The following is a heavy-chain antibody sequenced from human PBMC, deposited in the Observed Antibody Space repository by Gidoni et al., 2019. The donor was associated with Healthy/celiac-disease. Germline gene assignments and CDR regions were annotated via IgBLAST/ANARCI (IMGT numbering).Heavy chain of an antibody. CDR3: ARGLSYDY. Sequence: QVQLQESGPGLVKPSETLSLTCTVSGGSISSSYWSWIRQPPGKGLEWIGYIYYSGSTTYNPYLKSRVTISVDTSKNQFSLKLSSVTAADTAVYYCARGLSYDYWGQGTLVTVSS. CDR1: GGSISSSY. J-gene: IGHJ4*02. V-gene: IGHV4-59*01. CDR2: IYYSGST. D-gene: IGHD3-3*01.